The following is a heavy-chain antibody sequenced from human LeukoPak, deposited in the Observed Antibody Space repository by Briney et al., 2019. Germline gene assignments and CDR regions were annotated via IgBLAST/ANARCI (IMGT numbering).Heavy chain of an antibody. D-gene: IGHD2-21*01. J-gene: IGHJ2*01. CDR3: AKAIPYWYFDL. CDR2: ITASAAST. V-gene: IGHV3-23*01. CDR1: GFTFNSYA. Sequence: GGSLRLSCAASGFTFNSYAMSWVRQAPGKGLEWVSAITASAASTYYADSVKGRFTISRDNSKNTLYLQMNSLRAEDTAVYYCAKAIPYWYFDLWGRGTLVTVSS.